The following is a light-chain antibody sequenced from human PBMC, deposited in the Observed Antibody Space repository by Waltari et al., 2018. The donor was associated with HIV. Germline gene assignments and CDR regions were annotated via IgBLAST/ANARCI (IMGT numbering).Light chain of an antibody. V-gene: IGKV4-1*01. Sequence: DIVMTQSPDSLAVSLGERATMNCKSSQSLLYSSNNKNYLAWYQQKPGQPPKLLLYWASTRESGVPDRFSGSGSATDFTLTISSLQAEDVAVYYCQQYSITPVTFGQGTKLEIK. CDR1: QSLLYSSNNKNY. J-gene: IGKJ2*01. CDR3: QQYSITPVT. CDR2: WAS.